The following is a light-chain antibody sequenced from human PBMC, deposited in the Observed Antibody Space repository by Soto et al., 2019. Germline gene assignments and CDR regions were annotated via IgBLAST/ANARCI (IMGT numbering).Light chain of an antibody. Sequence: QSVLTQPSSVSGTPGQGVTISCSGSISNIGNNYVYWFQQLPGTAPKVLSNRNDQRPSGVPDRFSGSKSGTSASLASRGLRSEDEADHYCAAWDDTVRSYVFGNGTKVTVI. CDR2: RND. CDR1: ISNIGNNY. CDR3: AAWDDTVRSYV. V-gene: IGLV1-47*01. J-gene: IGLJ1*01.